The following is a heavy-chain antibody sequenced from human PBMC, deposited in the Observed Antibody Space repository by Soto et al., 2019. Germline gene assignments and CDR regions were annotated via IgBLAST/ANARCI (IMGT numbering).Heavy chain of an antibody. V-gene: IGHV1-69*01. CDR1: GGTFSSYA. Sequence: QVPLVQSGAEVKKPGSSVTVSCKASGGTFSSYAIHWVRQAPEQGLEWMGGIIPRYGPAKYAQRFQGRVTITADESTTTVYMELTSLTSQDTAVYYCARVTSMVRGVIDNWFDPWGHGTLVTVSS. CDR3: ARVTSMVRGVIDNWFDP. D-gene: IGHD3-10*01. J-gene: IGHJ5*02. CDR2: IIPRYGPA.